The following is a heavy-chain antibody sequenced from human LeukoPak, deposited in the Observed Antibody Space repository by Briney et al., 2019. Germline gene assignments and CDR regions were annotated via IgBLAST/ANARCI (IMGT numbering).Heavy chain of an antibody. V-gene: IGHV5-51*01. Sequence: GESLQISCKGSGYRFTTYWIVWVRQMPGKGLEWMGIIYPDDSDTRNSPSFRGQVTISADKSISTAYLQWSSLKASDTAMYYCARLAAAGGNPYYLDYWGRGTQVTVSS. CDR2: IYPDDSDT. CDR1: GYRFTTYW. CDR3: ARLAAAGGNPYYLDY. J-gene: IGHJ4*02. D-gene: IGHD6-25*01.